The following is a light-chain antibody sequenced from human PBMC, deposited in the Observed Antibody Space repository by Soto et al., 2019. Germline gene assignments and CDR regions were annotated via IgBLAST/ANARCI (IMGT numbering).Light chain of an antibody. CDR3: QSYDSSMSGYV. CDR1: SSNIGAGYD. CDR2: GNN. Sequence: QSVLTQPPSVSWAPGQRVTISCTGSSSNIGAGYDVQWYQQLPGTAPKLLIFGNNNRPTGVPDRFSGSKSGTSASLAITGLQAEDEADYYCQSYDSSMSGYVFGTGTKGTVL. J-gene: IGLJ1*01. V-gene: IGLV1-40*01.